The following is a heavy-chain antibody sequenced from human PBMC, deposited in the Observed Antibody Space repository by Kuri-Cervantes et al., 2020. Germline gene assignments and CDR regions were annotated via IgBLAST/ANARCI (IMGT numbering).Heavy chain of an antibody. V-gene: IGHV3-53*05. D-gene: IGHD5-12*01. J-gene: IGHJ4*02. CDR1: GFTVSSNY. Sequence: GESLKISCAASGFTVSSNYMSWVRQAPGKGLEWVSVIYSGGTTYYADSVKGRFTISRDNSKSTLYLQMNSLRSDDTAVYYCARDYYDRYSGYDPPSDYWGQGTLVTVSS. CDR3: ARDYYDRYSGYDPPSDY. CDR2: IYSGGTT.